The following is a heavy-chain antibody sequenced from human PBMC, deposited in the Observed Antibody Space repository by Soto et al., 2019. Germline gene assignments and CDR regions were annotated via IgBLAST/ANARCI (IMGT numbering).Heavy chain of an antibody. D-gene: IGHD5-12*01. Sequence: GGSLRLSCAASGFTFSSYPMHWVRQAPGKGLEWVAVISFDGSKKYYADSVKGRFFISKDNSKNMLSLQMNSLRAEDTAVYYCAKAWPTLNYYYYGMDVWGQGTTVTVSS. CDR3: AKAWPTLNYYYYGMDV. J-gene: IGHJ6*02. CDR2: ISFDGSKK. CDR1: GFTFSSYP. V-gene: IGHV3-30-3*01.